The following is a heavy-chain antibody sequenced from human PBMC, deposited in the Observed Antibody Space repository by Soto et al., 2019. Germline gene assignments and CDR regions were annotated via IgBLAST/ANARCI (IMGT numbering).Heavy chain of an antibody. CDR2: INGGNGKS. D-gene: IGHD1-26*01. Sequence: QVQLVQSGAEVKKPGASVKVSCEASGYTFSTYEMHWVRQAPGQRPEWMGWINGGNGKSKYSETLQGRVTFTRDTFASKIHKELTSLRTEDTAVYYWARGGGATSTHYYYYMDVWGTGTTVTVSS. CDR1: GYTFSTYE. J-gene: IGHJ6*03. CDR3: ARGGGATSTHYYYYMDV. V-gene: IGHV1-3*01.